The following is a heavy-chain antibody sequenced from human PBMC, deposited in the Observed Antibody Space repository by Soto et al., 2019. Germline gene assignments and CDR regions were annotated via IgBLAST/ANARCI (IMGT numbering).Heavy chain of an antibody. Sequence: SETLSLTCPLPGASISSSYWSWNRQPPGKGLEWFGYIYYSGSTNYNPSLKSRVTISVDTSKNQFSLKLSSVTAADTAVYYCARVADGYYDILTGPLDYYYYYYMDVWGKGTTVT. CDR3: ARVADGYYDILTGPLDYYYYYYMDV. V-gene: IGHV4-59*01. D-gene: IGHD3-9*01. CDR1: GASISSSY. J-gene: IGHJ6*03. CDR2: IYYSGST.